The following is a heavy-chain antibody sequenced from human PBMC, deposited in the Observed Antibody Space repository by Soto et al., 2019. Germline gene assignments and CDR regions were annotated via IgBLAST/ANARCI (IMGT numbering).Heavy chain of an antibody. Sequence: GGSLRLSCAASGFTFSSYGMHWVRQAPGKGLEWVAVISYDGSNKYYADSVKGRFTISRDNSKNTLYLQMNSLRAEDTAVYYCAKDRFLEWLLWALDYWGQGTLVTAPQ. V-gene: IGHV3-30*18. D-gene: IGHD3-3*01. CDR3: AKDRFLEWLLWALDY. CDR1: GFTFSSYG. J-gene: IGHJ4*02. CDR2: ISYDGSNK.